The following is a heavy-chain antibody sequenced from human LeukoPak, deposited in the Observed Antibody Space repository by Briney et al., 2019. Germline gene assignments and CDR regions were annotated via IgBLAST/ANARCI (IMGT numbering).Heavy chain of an antibody. V-gene: IGHV3-74*01. CDR3: VGAAADTTARP. J-gene: IGHJ4*02. CDR1: GFTLSNYL. Sequence: GGSLRLSCAASGFTLSNYLMHWVRQGPGKGLVWVSRVSNDGSSTAYADSVRGRFTISRDNAKNTLYLQMNSLRAEDTAVYYCVGAAADTTARPWGQGTLVTVSS. D-gene: IGHD6-13*01. CDR2: VSNDGSST.